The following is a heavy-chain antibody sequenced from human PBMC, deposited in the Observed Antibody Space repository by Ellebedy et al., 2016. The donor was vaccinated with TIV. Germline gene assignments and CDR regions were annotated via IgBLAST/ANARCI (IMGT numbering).Heavy chain of an antibody. D-gene: IGHD6-19*01. CDR2: IIPNSGGT. CDR3: ATSVAHGSVFDY. J-gene: IGHJ4*02. CDR1: GYTFTGYY. Sequence: AASVKVSCKASGYTFTGYYIHWVRQAPGQGLEWMGWIIPNSGGTNYAQKFQGRVTMTRDTSISTAYMELSRLRSDDTAVYYCATSVAHGSVFDYWGQGTLVTVSS. V-gene: IGHV1-2*02.